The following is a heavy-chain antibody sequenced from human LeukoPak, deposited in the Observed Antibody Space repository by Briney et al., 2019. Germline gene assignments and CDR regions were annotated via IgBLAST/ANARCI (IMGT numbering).Heavy chain of an antibody. CDR2: ISGSGGST. D-gene: IGHD5-18*01. V-gene: IGHV3-23*01. J-gene: IGHJ5*02. CDR3: ATYRQVMLPFEA. Sequence: GGSLRLSCAASGFTFSSYGMSWVRQAPGKGLEWVSAISGSGGSTYYADSVKGRFTISRDNSRSTLFLQMNSLRGEDTAIYYCATYRQVMLPFEAWGQGTLVTVSS. CDR1: GFTFSSYG.